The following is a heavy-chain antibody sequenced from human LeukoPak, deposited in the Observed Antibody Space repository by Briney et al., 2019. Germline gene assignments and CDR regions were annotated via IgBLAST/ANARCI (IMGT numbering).Heavy chain of an antibody. Sequence: ASVKVSCKASGYTFTGDYMHWVRQAPGQGLEWMGWINPHSGRTYYAQKFQGRVTMTRDTSISTAFMELSSLRSDDTAVYYCARVQYFDFWSGYSPFDYWGQGTLVTVSS. CDR3: ARVQYFDFWSGYSPFDY. CDR2: INPHSGRT. V-gene: IGHV1-2*02. D-gene: IGHD3-3*01. J-gene: IGHJ4*02. CDR1: GYTFTGDY.